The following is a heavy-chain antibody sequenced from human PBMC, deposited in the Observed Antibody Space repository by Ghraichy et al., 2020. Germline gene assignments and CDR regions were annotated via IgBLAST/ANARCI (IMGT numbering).Heavy chain of an antibody. CDR3: ARDKGEGYCDTGNCYSDTFDI. Sequence: SETLSLTCTVSGASVRGGTYYWNWIRQVPGKGLEWIGYISYSGSGSTFYNPSLKGRVSISAHTSKNEFSLKVTSVTAADTAMYFCARDKGEGYCDTGNCYSDTFDIWGQGTMVTVS. V-gene: IGHV4-31*03. D-gene: IGHD2-15*01. CDR1: GASVRGGTYY. CDR2: ISYSGSGST. J-gene: IGHJ3*02.